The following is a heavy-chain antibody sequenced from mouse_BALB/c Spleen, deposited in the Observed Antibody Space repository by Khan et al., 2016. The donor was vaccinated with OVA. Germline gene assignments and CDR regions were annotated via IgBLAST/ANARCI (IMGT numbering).Heavy chain of an antibody. CDR1: GFSLTSYG. J-gene: IGHJ4*01. CDR2: IWSDGST. V-gene: IGHV2-6*02. CDR3: ARWFYGYSSLYAMDY. D-gene: IGHD2-2*01. Sequence: VKLLESGPGLVAPSQSLSITCTVSGFSLTSYGVHWVRQPPGKGLEWLVVIWSDGSTNYNSVLKSRLSISKDNSKSQVFLKMNSLQTDDTAIYYCARWFYGYSSLYAMDYWGQGTSVTVSS.